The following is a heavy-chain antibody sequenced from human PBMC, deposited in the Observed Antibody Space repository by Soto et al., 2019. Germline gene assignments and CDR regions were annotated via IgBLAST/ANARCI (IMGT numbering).Heavy chain of an antibody. CDR1: GYTFTSYD. CDR3: ARGWDPGGPLDY. J-gene: IGHJ4*02. D-gene: IGHD1-26*01. CDR2: MNPNSGNT. Sequence: ASVKVSCKASGYTFTSYDINWVRQATGQGLEWMGWMNPNSGNTGYAQKFQGRVTMTRNTSIGTAYMELSSLRSEDTAVYYCARGWDPGGPLDYWGQGTLVTVSS. V-gene: IGHV1-8*01.